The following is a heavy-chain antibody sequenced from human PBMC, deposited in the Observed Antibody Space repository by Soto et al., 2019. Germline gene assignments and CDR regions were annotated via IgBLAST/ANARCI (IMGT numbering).Heavy chain of an antibody. D-gene: IGHD3-10*01. V-gene: IGHV1-18*01. CDR3: ARLSRGVLWFGEFGDDDY. CDR2: ISAYNGNT. CDR1: GYTFTSYG. Sequence: QVQLVQSGAEVKKPGASVKVSCKASGYTFTSYGISWVRQAPGQGLERMGWISAYNGNTNYAQKLQGRVTMTTDTSTSTAYMELRSLRSDDTAVYYCARLSRGVLWFGEFGDDDYWGQGTLVTVSS. J-gene: IGHJ4*02.